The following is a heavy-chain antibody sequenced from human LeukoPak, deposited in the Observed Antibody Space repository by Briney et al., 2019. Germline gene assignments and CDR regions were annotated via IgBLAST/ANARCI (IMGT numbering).Heavy chain of an antibody. CDR1: GFTFSDYA. V-gene: IGHV3-64D*08. CDR2: ISIDGGSK. CDR3: VKDQEYSYDY. D-gene: IGHD5-18*01. Sequence: GGSLRLSCSASGFTFSDYAMHWVRQAPGKGLEYVSTISIDGGSKYYADSVKGRFTISRDNSKNTLSLQMSGLRVEDTAIYYCVKDQEYSYDYWGQGTLVTVSS. J-gene: IGHJ4*02.